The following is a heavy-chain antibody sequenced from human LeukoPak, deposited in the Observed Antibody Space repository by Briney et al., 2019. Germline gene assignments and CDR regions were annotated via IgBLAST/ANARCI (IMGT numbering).Heavy chain of an antibody. Sequence: SETLSLTCTVSGGSLSSYYWSLIRQPAGKGLEWIGRIYTSGSTNYNPSLTSRVTMSVDTSKNQFSLKLSSVTAADTAVYYCARDLTYYDFWNNWFDPWGQGTLVTVSS. D-gene: IGHD3-3*01. J-gene: IGHJ5*02. CDR2: IYTSGST. CDR1: GGSLSSYY. CDR3: ARDLTYYDFWNNWFDP. V-gene: IGHV4-4*07.